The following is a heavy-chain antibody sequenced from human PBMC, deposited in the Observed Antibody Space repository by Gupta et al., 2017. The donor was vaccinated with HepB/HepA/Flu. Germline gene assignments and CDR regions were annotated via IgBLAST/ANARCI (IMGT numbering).Heavy chain of an antibody. D-gene: IGHD5/OR15-5a*01. CDR1: GASISDSNFY. Sequence: QLQLLESGPGLVKPSETLSLTCTVSGASISDSNFYWSWIRQSPGKGLEWIGSIYYSGRTHYKPALKSRLSMSVDTSKNQFVLRLSSVIATDTAVYYWARNVSDCSVGYCHLKWCEPWGQGTLGSVSS. V-gene: IGHV4-39*01. J-gene: IGHJ5*02. CDR2: IYYSGRT. CDR3: ARNVSDCSVGYCHLKWCEP.